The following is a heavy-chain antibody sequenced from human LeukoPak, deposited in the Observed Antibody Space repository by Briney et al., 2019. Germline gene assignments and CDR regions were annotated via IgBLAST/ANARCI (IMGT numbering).Heavy chain of an antibody. J-gene: IGHJ4*02. Sequence: ASVKVSCKASGYTFASYDINWVRQATGQGLAWMGWMNPNSGNTGYTQKFQGRVTMTRDTSISTAYMELSSLRSEDTAVYYCARTLRRHCSGGSCYSPHLDYWGQGTLVTVSS. D-gene: IGHD2-15*01. CDR3: ARTLRRHCSGGSCYSPHLDY. CDR1: GYTFASYD. V-gene: IGHV1-8*01. CDR2: MNPNSGNT.